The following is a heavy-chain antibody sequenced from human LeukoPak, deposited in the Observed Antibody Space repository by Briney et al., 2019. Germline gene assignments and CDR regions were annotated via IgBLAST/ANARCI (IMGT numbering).Heavy chain of an antibody. CDR1: GFTFSSYS. CDR2: ISSSSSYI. J-gene: IGHJ1*01. CDR3: ATDYYGDYSFQH. V-gene: IGHV3-21*01. Sequence: GGSLRLSCAASGFTFSSYSMNWVRQAPGKGLEWVSSISSSSSYIYYADSVKGRFTISRDNAKNSLYLQMNSLRAEDTAVYYCATDYYGDYSFQHWGQGTLVIVSS. D-gene: IGHD4-17*01.